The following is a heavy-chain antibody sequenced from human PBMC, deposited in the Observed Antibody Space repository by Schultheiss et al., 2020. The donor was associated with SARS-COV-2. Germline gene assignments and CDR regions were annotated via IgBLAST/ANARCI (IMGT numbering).Heavy chain of an antibody. J-gene: IGHJ5*02. D-gene: IGHD2-2*01. V-gene: IGHV4-61*01. CDR2: IYYSGST. CDR1: GGSVSSGSYY. Sequence: SETLSLTCTVSGGSVSSGSYYWSWIRQPPGKGLEWIGYIYYSGSTNYNPSLKSRVTISVDTSKNQFSLKLSSVTAADTAVYYCAREEVVVPGGWFDPWGQGTLVTVSS. CDR3: AREEVVVPGGWFDP.